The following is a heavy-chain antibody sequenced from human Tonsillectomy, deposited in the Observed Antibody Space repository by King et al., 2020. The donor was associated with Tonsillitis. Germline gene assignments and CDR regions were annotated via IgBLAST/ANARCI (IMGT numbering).Heavy chain of an antibody. D-gene: IGHD3-22*01. CDR1: GFTFDDYA. CDR2: ISWNSGSI. V-gene: IGHV3-9*01. Sequence: VQLVESGGGLVQPGRSLRLCCAASGFTFDDYAMQWVRQAPGKGLEWVSGISWNSGSIGYADSVKGRFTISRDNAKNSLYLQMNSLRAEDTALYYCAKTIYDNIGSADYGMDVWGQGTTVTVSS. CDR3: AKTIYDNIGSADYGMDV. J-gene: IGHJ6*02.